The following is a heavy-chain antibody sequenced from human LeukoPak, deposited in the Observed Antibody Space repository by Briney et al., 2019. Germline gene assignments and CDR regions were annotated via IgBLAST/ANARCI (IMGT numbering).Heavy chain of an antibody. CDR3: ASLGVVGATTNWFDP. J-gene: IGHJ5*02. V-gene: IGHV3-7*01. CDR1: GFTFSSYW. D-gene: IGHD1-26*01. CDR2: IKQDGSEK. Sequence: GGSLRLSCAASGFTFSSYWMSWVRQAPGKGLEWVANIKQDGSEKYYVDSVKGRFTISRDNAKNSLYLQMNSLRAEDTAVYYCASLGVVGATTNWFDPWGQGTLVTVSS.